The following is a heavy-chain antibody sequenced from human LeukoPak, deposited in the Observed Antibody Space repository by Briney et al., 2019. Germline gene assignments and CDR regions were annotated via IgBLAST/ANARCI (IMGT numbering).Heavy chain of an antibody. V-gene: IGHV4-34*01. CDR1: GGSFSGYY. CDR2: INHSGST. CDR3: ARGRNSGYPSYYYYYYGMDV. D-gene: IGHD3-22*01. J-gene: IGHJ6*02. Sequence: SETLSLTCAVYGGSFSGYYWSWIRQPPGKGLEWIGEINHSGSTNYNPSLKSRVTISVDTSENQFSLKLSSVTAADTAVYYCARGRNSGYPSYYYYYYGMDVWGQGTTVTVSS.